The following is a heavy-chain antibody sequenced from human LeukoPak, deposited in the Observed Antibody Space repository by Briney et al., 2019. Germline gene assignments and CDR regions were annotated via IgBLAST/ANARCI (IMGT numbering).Heavy chain of an antibody. CDR1: GYTFTTYA. D-gene: IGHD3-22*01. V-gene: IGHV1-3*01. J-gene: IGHJ4*02. CDR2: INADNGNT. Sequence: ASVKVSCKTSGYTFTTYAIHWVRQAPGQRLEWMGWINADNGNTKYSQKFQGRVTMTRDTSTSTVYMELSSLRSEDTAVYYCARSMVVITYLFDYWGQGTLVTVSS. CDR3: ARSMVVITYLFDY.